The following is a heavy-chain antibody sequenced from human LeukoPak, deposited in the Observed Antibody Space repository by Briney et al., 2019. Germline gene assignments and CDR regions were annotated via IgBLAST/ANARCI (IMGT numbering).Heavy chain of an antibody. J-gene: IGHJ6*03. V-gene: IGHV3-30*04. CDR3: ARVSYYSSSWYRPPDYYYMDV. CDR2: ISYDGSNK. CDR1: GFTFSSYA. Sequence: PGRSLRLSCAASGFTFSSYAMHWVRQAPGKGLEWVAVISYDGSNKYYADSAKGRFTISRDNSKNTLYLQMNSLRAEDTAVYYCARVSYYSSSWYRPPDYYYMDVWGKGTTVTVSS. D-gene: IGHD6-13*01.